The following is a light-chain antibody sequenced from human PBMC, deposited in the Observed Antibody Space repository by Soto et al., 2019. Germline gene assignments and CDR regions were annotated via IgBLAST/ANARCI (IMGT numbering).Light chain of an antibody. Sequence: EIVLTQSPGTLWLSPGERATLSCRASQSVSSSYLAWYQQKPGQAPRLLIYGASSRATGIPDRFSGSGSGTDFTLTISRLEPEDFAVYYCQQYGSSPMYTFGQGTKLEIK. V-gene: IGKV3-20*01. CDR2: GAS. CDR3: QQYGSSPMYT. J-gene: IGKJ2*01. CDR1: QSVSSSY.